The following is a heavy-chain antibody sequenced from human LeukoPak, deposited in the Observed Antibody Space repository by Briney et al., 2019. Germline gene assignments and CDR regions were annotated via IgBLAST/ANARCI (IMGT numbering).Heavy chain of an antibody. Sequence: PSETLSLTCTVSGGSISSYYWSWIRQPAGKGLEWIGRIYTSGSTNYNPSLKSRVTMSVDTSKNQFPLKLSSVTAADTAVYYCARDQGYYGSGRGSWFDPWGQGTLVTVSS. J-gene: IGHJ5*02. CDR1: GGSISSYY. D-gene: IGHD3-10*01. CDR2: IYTSGST. CDR3: ARDQGYYGSGRGSWFDP. V-gene: IGHV4-4*07.